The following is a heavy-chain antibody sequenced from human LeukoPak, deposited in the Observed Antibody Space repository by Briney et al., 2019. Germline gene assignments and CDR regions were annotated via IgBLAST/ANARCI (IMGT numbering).Heavy chain of an antibody. CDR2: IYYSGST. J-gene: IGHJ4*02. Sequence: NPSETLSLTCTVSGGSISSYYWSWIRQPPGKGLEWIGYIYYSGSTNYNPSLKSRVTISVDTSKNQFSLKLSSVTAADTAVYYCATYSSVAGTGYFDYWGQGTLVTVSS. D-gene: IGHD6-19*01. CDR1: GGSISSYY. V-gene: IGHV4-59*01. CDR3: ATYSSVAGTGYFDY.